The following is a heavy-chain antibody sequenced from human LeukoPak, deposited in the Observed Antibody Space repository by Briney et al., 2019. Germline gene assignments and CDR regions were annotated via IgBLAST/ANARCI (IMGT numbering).Heavy chain of an antibody. V-gene: IGHV1-8*01. CDR2: MNPNSGNT. Sequence: GASVKVSCKASGYTFTSYDINWVRQATGQGLEWMGWMNPNSGNTGYAQKFQGRVTMTRNTSISTAYMELSSLRSEYTAMYYCARALSLDYYYYMDVWGKGTTVTVSS. CDR3: ARALSLDYYYYMDV. J-gene: IGHJ6*03. CDR1: GYTFTSYD. D-gene: IGHD3-16*02.